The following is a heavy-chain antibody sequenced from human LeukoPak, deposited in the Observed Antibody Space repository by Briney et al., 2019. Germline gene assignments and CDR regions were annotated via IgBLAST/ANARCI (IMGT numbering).Heavy chain of an antibody. J-gene: IGHJ4*02. CDR2: IYHSGST. CDR3: ARATRTKRWYEGVYFDY. D-gene: IGHD6-13*01. CDR1: GGSISSGGYS. V-gene: IGHV4-30-2*01. Sequence: SETLSLTCAVSGGSISSGGYSWSWIRQPPGKGLGWIGYIYHSGSTYYNPSLKSRVTISVDRSKNQFSLQLRSVTAADTAVYYCARATRTKRWYEGVYFDYWGQGTLVTVSS.